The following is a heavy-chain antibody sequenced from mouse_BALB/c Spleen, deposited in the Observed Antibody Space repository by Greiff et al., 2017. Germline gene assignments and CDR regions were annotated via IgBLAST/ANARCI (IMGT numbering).Heavy chain of an antibody. V-gene: IGHV5-17*02. CDR3: ARGDYDGKGLDY. D-gene: IGHD2-4*01. Sequence: EVQGVESGGGLVQPGGSRKLSCAASGFTFSSFGMHWVRQAPEKGLEWVAYISSGSSTIYYADTVKGRFTISRDNPKNTLFLQMTSLRSEDTAMYYCARGDYDGKGLDYWGQGTTLTVSS. J-gene: IGHJ2*01. CDR2: ISSGSSTI. CDR1: GFTFSSFG.